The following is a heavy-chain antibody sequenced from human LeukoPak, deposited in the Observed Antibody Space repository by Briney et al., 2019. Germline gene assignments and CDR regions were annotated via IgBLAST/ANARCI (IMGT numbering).Heavy chain of an antibody. J-gene: IGHJ3*02. CDR1: GGSISSTSHY. CDR2: IYYSGIT. CDR3: ARYYYGSGSYGDGAFDI. V-gene: IGHV4-39*07. Sequence: PSETLSLTCTVSGGSISSTSHYWGWIRQPPGKGLEWIGSIYYSGITYYNPSLKSRVTISVDTSKNQFSLKLSSVTAADTAVYYCARYYYGSGSYGDGAFDIWGQGTMVTVSS. D-gene: IGHD3-10*01.